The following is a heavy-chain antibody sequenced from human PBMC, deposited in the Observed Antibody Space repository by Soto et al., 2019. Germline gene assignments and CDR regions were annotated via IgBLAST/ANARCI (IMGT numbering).Heavy chain of an antibody. Sequence: SETLSLTCTVSGGSISSSSYYWGWIRQPPGKGLEWIGSIYYSGSTYYNPSLESRVTISVDTSKNQFSLKLSSVTAADTAVYYCAVTPSRDTAMVDYFDYWGQGTLVTVSS. D-gene: IGHD5-18*01. CDR1: GGSISSSSYY. CDR3: AVTPSRDTAMVDYFDY. CDR2: IYYSGST. V-gene: IGHV4-39*01. J-gene: IGHJ4*02.